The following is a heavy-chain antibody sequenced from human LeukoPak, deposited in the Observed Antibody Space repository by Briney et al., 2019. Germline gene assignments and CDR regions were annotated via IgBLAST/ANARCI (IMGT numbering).Heavy chain of an antibody. CDR2: ISGSGDFP. D-gene: IGHD3-3*01. Sequence: PGGSLRLSCAASGFTFNNYAMNWVRHSPGRGLEWVSVISGSGDFPFYADSVKGRFTISRDQSKDTVELEMNSLRAEDTAVYYCAKSRGDFWSGYFHFMDAWGQGTTVIVSS. V-gene: IGHV3-23*01. J-gene: IGHJ6*02. CDR3: AKSRGDFWSGYFHFMDA. CDR1: GFTFNNYA.